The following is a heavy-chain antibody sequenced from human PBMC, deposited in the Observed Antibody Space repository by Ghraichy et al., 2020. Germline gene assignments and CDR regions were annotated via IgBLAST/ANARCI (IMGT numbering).Heavy chain of an antibody. CDR2: ITYGGAV. J-gene: IGHJ4*02. D-gene: IGHD2-2*03. Sequence: TLSLTCAVYGGAFVDYYWSWIRQTPGKGLEWIGEITYGGAVNYNPSLKSRAVISMDTTRKQFFLKLTSVTAADAAVYFCARAPLFPPWMYDFWGQGTLVTVSS. V-gene: IGHV4-34*01. CDR3: ARAPLFPPWMYDF. CDR1: GGAFVDYY.